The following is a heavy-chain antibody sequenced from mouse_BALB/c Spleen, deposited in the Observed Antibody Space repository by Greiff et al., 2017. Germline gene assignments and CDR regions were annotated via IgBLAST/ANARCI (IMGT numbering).Heavy chain of an antibody. J-gene: IGHJ3*01. Sequence: EVQGVESGGGLVQPGGSRKLSCAASGFTFSSFGMHWVRQAPEKGLEWVAYISSGSSTIYYADTVKGRFTISRDNPKNTLFLQMTSLRSEDTAMYYCARTPYYYGSTWFAYWGQGTLVTVSA. CDR1: GFTFSSFG. V-gene: IGHV5-17*02. CDR2: ISSGSSTI. CDR3: ARTPYYYGSTWFAY. D-gene: IGHD1-1*01.